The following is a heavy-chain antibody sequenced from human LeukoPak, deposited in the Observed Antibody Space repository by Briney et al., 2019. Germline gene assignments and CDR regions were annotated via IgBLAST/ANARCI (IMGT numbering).Heavy chain of an antibody. Sequence: PSETLSLTCAVSGYSISSGYYWGWIRQPPGKGLEWIGSIYHSGSTYYNPSLKSRVTISVDTSKNQFSLKLSSVTAADTAVYYCAGVIITYYFDCWGQGTLVTVSS. V-gene: IGHV4-38-2*01. J-gene: IGHJ4*02. D-gene: IGHD3-10*01. CDR2: IYHSGST. CDR3: AGVIITYYFDC. CDR1: GYSISSGYY.